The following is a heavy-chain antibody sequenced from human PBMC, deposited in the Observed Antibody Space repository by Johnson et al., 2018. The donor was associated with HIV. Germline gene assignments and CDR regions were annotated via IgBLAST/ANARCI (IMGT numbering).Heavy chain of an antibody. D-gene: IGHD6-6*01. CDR1: GFTVSSNY. CDR3: ARAGSSSDDAFDI. CDR2: INWNGGST. Sequence: VQLVESGRGLVQPGGSLILSCAASGFTVSSNYMSWVRQAPGRGLEWVSDINWNGGSTGYADSVKGLFTISRDNAKNSLYVQMNSLRAEDTALYYCARAGSSSDDAFDIWGQGIMVTVSS. J-gene: IGHJ3*02. V-gene: IGHV3-20*04.